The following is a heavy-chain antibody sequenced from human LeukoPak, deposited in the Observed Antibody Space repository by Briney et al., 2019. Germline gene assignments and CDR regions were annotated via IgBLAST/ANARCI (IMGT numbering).Heavy chain of an antibody. D-gene: IGHD6-13*01. V-gene: IGHV3-30*02. J-gene: IGHJ4*02. CDR3: AKARIAAAGYGTLFDY. CDR2: IRYDGSNK. CDR1: GFTFSSYG. Sequence: PGGSLRLSCAVSGFTFSSYGMHWVRQAPGKGLEWVAFIRYDGSNKYYADSVKGRFTISRDNSKNTLYLQMNSLRAEDTAVYYCAKARIAAAGYGTLFDYWGQGTLVTVSS.